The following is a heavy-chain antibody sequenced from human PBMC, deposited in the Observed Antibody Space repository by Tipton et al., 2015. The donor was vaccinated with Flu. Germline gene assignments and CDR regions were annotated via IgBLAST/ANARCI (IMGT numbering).Heavy chain of an antibody. CDR3: ARGYDVFDI. Sequence: SLRLSCVVSGFTVSSNYMTWVRQAPGKGLDWVSIIYDIGNTYYADSVKGRFTISRDSSENTLYLQMNSLKADDTAVYYCARGYDVFDIWGQGTMLIVSS. CDR2: IYDIGNT. D-gene: IGHD1-1*01. V-gene: IGHV3-53*01. CDR1: GFTVSSNY. J-gene: IGHJ3*02.